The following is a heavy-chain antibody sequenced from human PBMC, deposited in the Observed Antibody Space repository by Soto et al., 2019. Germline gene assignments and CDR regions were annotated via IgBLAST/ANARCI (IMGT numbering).Heavy chain of an antibody. Sequence: EVQLLESGGGLVQPGGSLRLSCAASGFTFISYAMSWVRQAPGKGLEWVSGTSGGGDVAFYADSVKGRFTISRDNSKNTLYLQMNRLRAEDTALYYCVKKSIGTVTNPVYRFFDLWGRGTLVTVSS. J-gene: IGHJ2*01. CDR3: VKKSIGTVTNPVYRFFDL. CDR1: GFTFISYA. V-gene: IGHV3-23*01. CDR2: TSGGGDVA. D-gene: IGHD4-17*01.